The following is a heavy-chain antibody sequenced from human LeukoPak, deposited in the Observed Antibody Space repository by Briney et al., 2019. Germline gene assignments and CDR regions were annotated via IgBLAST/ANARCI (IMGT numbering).Heavy chain of an antibody. Sequence: GGSLRLSCAASGFTFSSYAMGWVRQTPGKGLEWVSVIYSGGSTYYADSVKGRFTISRDNSKNTLYLQMNSLRAEDTAVYYCARARSYYLHYWGQGTLVTVSS. J-gene: IGHJ4*02. V-gene: IGHV3-53*01. D-gene: IGHD3-16*02. CDR2: IYSGGST. CDR1: GFTFSSYA. CDR3: ARARSYYLHY.